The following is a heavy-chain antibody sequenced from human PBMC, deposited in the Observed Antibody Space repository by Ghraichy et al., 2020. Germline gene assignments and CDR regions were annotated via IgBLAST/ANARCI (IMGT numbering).Heavy chain of an antibody. Sequence: SCTVSGGSISSGAYSWSWIRQPPGKALEWIGYIYHSGSTFYNPSLRSRVTISVDRSKNQFSLKLMSVTAADTAVYYCARNKGYSGSRDAFDIWGQGTMVTVSS. CDR1: GGSISSGAYS. V-gene: IGHV4-30-2*01. J-gene: IGHJ3*02. CDR3: ARNKGYSGSRDAFDI. D-gene: IGHD1-26*01. CDR2: IYHSGST.